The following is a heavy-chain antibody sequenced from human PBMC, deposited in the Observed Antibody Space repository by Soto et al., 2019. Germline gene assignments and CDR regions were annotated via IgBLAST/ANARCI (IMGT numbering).Heavy chain of an antibody. CDR1: GYTFINYD. Sequence: ASVKVSCKASGYTFINYDISWVRQATGQGLEWMGWMNPGSGKTGYANKFQGRVTLTRDASTSTAHLELSSLTSEDTAVYYCARMASSGTLNWFDPWGQGTLVTVSS. CDR3: ARMASSGTLNWFDP. V-gene: IGHV1-8*02. CDR2: MNPGSGKT. J-gene: IGHJ5*02.